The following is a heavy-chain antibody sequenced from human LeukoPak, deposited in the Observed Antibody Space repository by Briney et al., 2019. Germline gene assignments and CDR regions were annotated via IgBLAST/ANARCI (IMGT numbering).Heavy chain of an antibody. V-gene: IGHV1-18*01. D-gene: IGHD3-22*01. CDR3: ARVGPDRITMIVVAGYYYGMDV. Sequence: ASVKVSCKASGYTFTSYGISWVRQAPGQGLEWMGWISAYNGNTNYAQKLQGRVTMTTDTSTSTAYMELRSLRSDDTAVYYCARVGPDRITMIVVAGYYYGMDVWGQGTTVTVSS. CDR1: GYTFTSYG. CDR2: ISAYNGNT. J-gene: IGHJ6*02.